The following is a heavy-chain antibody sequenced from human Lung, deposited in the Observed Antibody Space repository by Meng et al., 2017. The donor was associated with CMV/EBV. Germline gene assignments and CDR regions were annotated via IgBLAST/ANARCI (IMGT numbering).Heavy chain of an antibody. D-gene: IGHD2-21*02. CDR3: ARVGAYCGGDCYYPR. Sequence: GQLPQPAPGPTKPSGTLSLPCAVSGGSRSSRNWWSWVRQPPGKGLEWIGEIYHSGSTNYNPSLKSRVTISVDESKNQFSLRLSSVTAADTAVYYCARVGAYCGGDCYYPRWGQGTLVTVSS. J-gene: IGHJ4*02. CDR2: IYHSGST. V-gene: IGHV4-4*02. CDR1: GGSRSSRNW.